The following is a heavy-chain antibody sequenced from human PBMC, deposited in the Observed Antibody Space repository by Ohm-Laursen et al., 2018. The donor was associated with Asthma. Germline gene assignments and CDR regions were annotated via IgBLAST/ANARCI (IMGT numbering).Heavy chain of an antibody. D-gene: IGHD3-16*01. CDR1: GGSFSPYY. J-gene: IGHJ4*02. V-gene: IGHV4-59*07. CDR2: IHHTGRT. CDR3: VRSMRGMD. Sequence: SDTLSLTCTVSGGSFSPYYWSWIRQPPGKGLEWIGYIHHTGRTNYNPSLTSRVTISLDTPKNQFSLSLTSVTAADTAVYYCVRSMRGMDWGQGTLVTVSS.